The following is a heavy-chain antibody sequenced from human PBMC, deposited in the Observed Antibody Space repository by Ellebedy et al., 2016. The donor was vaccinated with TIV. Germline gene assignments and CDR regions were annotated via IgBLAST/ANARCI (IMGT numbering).Heavy chain of an antibody. CDR2: IWYDGSNK. J-gene: IGHJ6*02. CDR3: AREPMVRGVIRRGYAMDV. V-gene: IGHV3-33*01. CDR1: GFTFSSYG. D-gene: IGHD3-10*01. Sequence: GGSLRLXXAASGFTFSSYGMHWVRQAPGKGLEWVAVIWYDGSNKYYADSVKGRFTISRDNSKNTLYLQMNSQRAEDTAVYYCAREPMVRGVIRRGYAMDVWGQGTTVTVSS.